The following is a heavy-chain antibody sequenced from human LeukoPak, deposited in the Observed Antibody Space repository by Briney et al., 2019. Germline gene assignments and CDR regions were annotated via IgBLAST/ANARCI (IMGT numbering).Heavy chain of an antibody. D-gene: IGHD2-2*01. CDR3: AKDMGCSSTSCYNDAFDI. J-gene: IGHJ3*02. CDR2: IRWNSGSI. CDR1: GFTFDDYA. Sequence: GGSLRLSCAASGFTFDDYAMHWVRQAPGKGLEWVSGIRWNSGSIGYADSVKGRFTISRDNAKNSLYLQMNSLRAEDMALYYCAKDMGCSSTSCYNDAFDIWGQGTMVTVSS. V-gene: IGHV3-9*03.